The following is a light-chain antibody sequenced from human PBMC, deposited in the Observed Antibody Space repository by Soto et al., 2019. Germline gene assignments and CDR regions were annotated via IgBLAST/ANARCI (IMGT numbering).Light chain of an antibody. CDR3: SSYTSSGTQV. Sequence: QLVLTQPASVSGSPGQSITISCTGTSSDVGGYKYVSWYQQHPGKAPKVMIYEVTNRPSGVSNRFSGSKSGNTASLTISGLQAEDEADYYCSSYTSSGTQVFGTGTKVTVL. CDR1: SSDVGGYKY. V-gene: IGLV2-14*01. J-gene: IGLJ1*01. CDR2: EVT.